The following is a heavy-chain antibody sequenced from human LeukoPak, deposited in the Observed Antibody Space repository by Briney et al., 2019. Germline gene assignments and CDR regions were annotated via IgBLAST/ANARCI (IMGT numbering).Heavy chain of an antibody. V-gene: IGHV1-2*02. CDR2: INPNSGGT. J-gene: IGHJ6*02. CDR3: ARDRVTTDYYYYYGMDV. D-gene: IGHD4-11*01. CDR1: GYTFTGYY. Sequence: ASVKVSCKASGYTFTGYYMHWVRQAPGQGLEWMGWINPNSGGTNYAQKFQGRVTMTRDTSISTAYVELSRLRSDDTAVYYCARDRVTTDYYYYYGMDVWGQGTTVTVSS.